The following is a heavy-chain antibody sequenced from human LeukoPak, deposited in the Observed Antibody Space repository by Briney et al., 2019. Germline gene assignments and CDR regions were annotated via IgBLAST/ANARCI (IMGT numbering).Heavy chain of an antibody. CDR1: GGSFSGYY. Sequence: SETLSLTCAVYGGSFSGYYWSWIRQPPGKGLEWIGEIDHSGSTNYNPSLKSRVTISVDTSKNQFSLKLSSVTAADTAVYYCAREEYDSSGYSDSWGQGTLDTVSS. CDR2: IDHSGST. J-gene: IGHJ4*02. CDR3: AREEYDSSGYSDS. D-gene: IGHD3-22*01. V-gene: IGHV4-34*01.